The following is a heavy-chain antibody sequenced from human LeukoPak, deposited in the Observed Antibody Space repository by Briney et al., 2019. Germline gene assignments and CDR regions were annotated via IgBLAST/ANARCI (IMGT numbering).Heavy chain of an antibody. CDR3: ARAFGSGSSYLTFSYGMDF. D-gene: IGHD3-10*01. J-gene: IGHJ6*02. CDR1: GGSFSSGGYY. V-gene: IGHV4-31*03. CDR2: IYYSGST. Sequence: PSQTPSLTCTVSGGSFSSGGYYGNWIHQRPGKGLEWIGYIYYSGSTYYNPSLKSRITISRDTSKNQFSLRLNSVTAADTAVYYCARAFGSGSSYLTFSYGMDFWGQGTTVTVSS.